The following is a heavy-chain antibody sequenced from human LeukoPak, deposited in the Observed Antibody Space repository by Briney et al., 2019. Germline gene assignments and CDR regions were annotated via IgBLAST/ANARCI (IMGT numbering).Heavy chain of an antibody. Sequence: SETLSLTCAVYGGSFSGYYWSWIRQPPGKGLEWIGEINHSGSTNYNLSLKSRVTISVDTSKNQFSLKLSSVTAADTAVYYCARLGYYGSGSYPYWGQGTLVTVSS. CDR1: GGSFSGYY. V-gene: IGHV4-34*01. D-gene: IGHD3-10*01. J-gene: IGHJ4*02. CDR3: ARLGYYGSGSYPY. CDR2: INHSGST.